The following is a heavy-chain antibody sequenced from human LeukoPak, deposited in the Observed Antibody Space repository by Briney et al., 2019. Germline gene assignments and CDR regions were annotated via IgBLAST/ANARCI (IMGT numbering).Heavy chain of an antibody. CDR3: ARGRWTVTGSFDP. D-gene: IGHD4-23*01. CDR1: GYTFTDYY. V-gene: IGHV1-2*02. J-gene: IGHJ5*02. Sequence: ASVKVSCKASGYTFTDYYMHWARQAPGQGLEWMGWISPNSGVTNYAQKFQGRVTMTRDTSISTAYMEVSRLKSDDTALYYCARGRWTVTGSFDPWGQGTLVTVSS. CDR2: ISPNSGVT.